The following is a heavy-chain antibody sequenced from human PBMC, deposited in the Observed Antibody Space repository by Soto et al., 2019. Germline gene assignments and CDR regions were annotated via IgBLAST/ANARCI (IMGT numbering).Heavy chain of an antibody. Sequence: EVQLLESGGGLVQPGGSLRLSCAASGFTFSSYTMSWVRQAPGKGLEWVSAISGRGGSTYYADSVKGRFTISRDSSKNTLYLQMNSLRAEDTAVYYRAKEGWYYYDSSGYYDYWGQGTLVTVSS. D-gene: IGHD3-22*01. CDR3: AKEGWYYYDSSGYYDY. J-gene: IGHJ4*02. V-gene: IGHV3-23*01. CDR1: GFTFSSYT. CDR2: ISGRGGST.